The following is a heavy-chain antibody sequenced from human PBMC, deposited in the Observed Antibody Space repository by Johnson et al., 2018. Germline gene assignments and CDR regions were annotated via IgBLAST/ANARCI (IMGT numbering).Heavy chain of an antibody. CDR1: GGSISSYY. V-gene: IGHV4-59*01. Sequence: QVQLQESGPGLVKPSDTLSLMCTVSGGSISSYYYHWIRQSPGKGLEWIGYMYHSGGTNYNPSLNGRVTLSLDTSKNQFSLKLSSVTAADTAVYYCARGRGTGSYSQAYLDHWGQGTLVTGSA. D-gene: IGHD3-3*02. CDR2: MYHSGGT. CDR3: ARGRGTGSYSQAYLDH. J-gene: IGHJ1*01.